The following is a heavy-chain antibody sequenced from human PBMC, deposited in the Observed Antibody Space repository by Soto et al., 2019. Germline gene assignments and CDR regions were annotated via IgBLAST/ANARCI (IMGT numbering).Heavy chain of an antibody. CDR1: GFAFSRYA. J-gene: IGHJ5*02. CDR3: AKDIGGATT. V-gene: IGHV3-23*01. Sequence: SLRLSCATSGFAFSRYAMSWVRQTPGKGPEWVSTISASGTKTFAADSVKGRSTISRDNSNNTVFLQMSSLRGDDTAFYYCAKDIGGATTWGQGTLVTVSS. CDR2: ISASGTKT. D-gene: IGHD1-26*01.